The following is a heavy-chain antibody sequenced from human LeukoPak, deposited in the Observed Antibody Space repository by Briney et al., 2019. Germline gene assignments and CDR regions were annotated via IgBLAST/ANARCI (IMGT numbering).Heavy chain of an antibody. J-gene: IGHJ4*02. CDR2: IKSRPAGGTI. CDR3: ATGGIGLDF. CDR1: GFTFSNAW. D-gene: IGHD3-16*01. V-gene: IGHV3-15*07. Sequence: GGSLRLSCAGSGFTFSNAWMNWVRQAPGKGLEWVGRIKSRPAGGTIDYIAPVKGRFTISRDDSKNTVYLQMNGLKTEDTAVYYCATGGIGLDFWGQGTLVTVSS.